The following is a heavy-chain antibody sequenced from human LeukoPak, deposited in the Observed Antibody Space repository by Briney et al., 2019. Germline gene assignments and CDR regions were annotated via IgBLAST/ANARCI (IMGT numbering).Heavy chain of an antibody. D-gene: IGHD3-3*01. CDR2: ISSSSSYI. CDR3: ATYQPRYDFWSGYHPGVFDI. Sequence: GGSLRLSCAASGFTFSSYSMNWVRQAPGKGLEWVSSISSSSSYIYYADSVKGRFTISRDNAKNSLYLQMNSLRAEDTAVYYCATYQPRYDFWSGYHPGVFDIWAQGQWSPSLQ. J-gene: IGHJ3*02. V-gene: IGHV3-21*01. CDR1: GFTFSSYS.